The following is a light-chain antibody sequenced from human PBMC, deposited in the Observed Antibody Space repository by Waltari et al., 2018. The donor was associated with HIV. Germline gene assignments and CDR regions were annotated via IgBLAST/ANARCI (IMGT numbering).Light chain of an antibody. V-gene: IGLV2-14*01. CDR2: EVT. Sequence: QSALTQPASVSGSPGQSITLSCTGTSIDIGNYNFIYCYQQHPGNAPKLIIFEVTNRPSGVSNRFSGSKSGNTASLTISGLQAEDEANYYCSSYTSSFTLEVFGGGTKLTVL. CDR1: SIDIGNYNF. J-gene: IGLJ3*02. CDR3: SSYTSSFTLEV.